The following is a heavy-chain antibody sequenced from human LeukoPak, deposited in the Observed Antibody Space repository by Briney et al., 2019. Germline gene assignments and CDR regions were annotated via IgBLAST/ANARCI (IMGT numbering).Heavy chain of an antibody. CDR2: ISTSSGYT. CDR3: ARAGYSTGWPIDY. Sequence: WGSLTLSCAASGFFFSDYYMSWIRQPPGKGLEWVAYISTSSGYTNYADSVKGRFTISRDNAKSSLYLQMHSLRAEDTAVYYCARAGYSTGWPIDYWGQGTLVTVSS. V-gene: IGHV3-11*06. CDR1: GFFFSDYY. J-gene: IGHJ4*02. D-gene: IGHD6-25*01.